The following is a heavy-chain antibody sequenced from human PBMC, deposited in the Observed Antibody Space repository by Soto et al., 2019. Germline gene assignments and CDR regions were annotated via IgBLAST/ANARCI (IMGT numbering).Heavy chain of an antibody. D-gene: IGHD6-19*01. CDR1: GFTFSDYY. Sequence: QVQLVESGGGLVKPGGSLRLSCAASGFTFSDYYMTWIRQAPGKGLEWVSYISTTSSYTHYADSVRGRFTISRENAKHSLYLQMNSLRAEAPAVYYFARDRNGWAKVADYWGQGPLVTVSP. CDR2: ISTTSSYT. CDR3: ARDRNGWAKVADY. V-gene: IGHV3-11*05. J-gene: IGHJ4*02.